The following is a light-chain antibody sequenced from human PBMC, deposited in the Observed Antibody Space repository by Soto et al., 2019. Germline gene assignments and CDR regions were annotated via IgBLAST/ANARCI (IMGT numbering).Light chain of an antibody. CDR1: QFFSRW. J-gene: IGKJ1*01. V-gene: IGKV1-5*01. Sequence: DVQMTQAPATLPASVGDRVTISHRATQFFSRWLAWYQPKPGKDAKLLIFHASNLERGVPSRFSGSGSGTVFTLTISSLQPDDFASYSDQQYNSYACTFGQGNKVEI. CDR2: HAS. CDR3: QQYNSYACT.